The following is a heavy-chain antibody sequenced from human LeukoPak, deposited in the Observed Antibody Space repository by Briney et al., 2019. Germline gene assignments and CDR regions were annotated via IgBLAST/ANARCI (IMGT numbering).Heavy chain of an antibody. CDR2: IYYSGST. CDR1: GGSISSGGYY. V-gene: IGHV4-30-4*01. CDR3: ARARDGGNSLEY. J-gene: IGHJ4*02. Sequence: SETLSLTCTVSGGSISSGGYYWSWIRQPPGKGLEWIGYIYYSGSTYYNPSLKSRVTISVDTSKNQFSLKLSSVTAADTAVYYCARARDGGNSLEYWGQGTLVTVSS. D-gene: IGHD4-23*01.